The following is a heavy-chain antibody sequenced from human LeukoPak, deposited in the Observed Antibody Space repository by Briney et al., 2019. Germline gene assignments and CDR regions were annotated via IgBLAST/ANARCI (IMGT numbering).Heavy chain of an antibody. CDR3: TSGYCSSTSGYGLDY. D-gene: IGHD2-2*03. CDR2: IRSKDYGGTT. Sequence: PAGSLRLSCAASGFTFSGYTMSWVRQAPGKGLEWVGFIRSKDYGGTTESAASVKGRFSISRDDSKSIAYLQMNSLKTEDTAIYYCTSGYCSSTSGYGLDYWGQGTLVTVSS. CDR1: GFTFSGYT. J-gene: IGHJ4*02. V-gene: IGHV3-49*04.